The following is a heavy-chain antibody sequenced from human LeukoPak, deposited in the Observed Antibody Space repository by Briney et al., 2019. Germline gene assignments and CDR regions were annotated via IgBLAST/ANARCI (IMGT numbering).Heavy chain of an antibody. V-gene: IGHV4-39*07. CDR1: GGSISSSSYY. CDR2: IYYSGST. Sequence: SETLSLTCTVSGGSISSSSYYWGWIRQPPGKGLEWIGSIYYSGSTYYNPSLKSRVTISVDTSKNQFSLKLSSVTAADTALYYCARVIDVAAAGYFDSWGQGTQVTVSS. D-gene: IGHD6-13*01. J-gene: IGHJ4*02. CDR3: ARVIDVAAAGYFDS.